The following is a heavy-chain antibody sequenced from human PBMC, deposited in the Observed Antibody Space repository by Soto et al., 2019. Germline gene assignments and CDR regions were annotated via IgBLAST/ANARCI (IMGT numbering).Heavy chain of an antibody. V-gene: IGHV3-15*01. D-gene: IGHD3-22*01. CDR2: IKSKADGGTA. Sequence: GGSLRLSCAASGFTLSNGWMSWVRQAPGKGLEWVGRIKSKADGGTADYAAPVKVRFTISRDDSENTLYLQMNSLKTEDTAVYYCTTGGTYYHDSGGYYSFEYWGQVTLVTVSS. CDR3: TTGGTYYHDSGGYYSFEY. CDR1: GFTLSNGW. J-gene: IGHJ4*02.